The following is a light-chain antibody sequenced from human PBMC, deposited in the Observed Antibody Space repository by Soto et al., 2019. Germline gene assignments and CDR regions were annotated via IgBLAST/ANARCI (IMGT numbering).Light chain of an antibody. CDR1: QSVTTQ. V-gene: IGKV3-20*01. Sequence: IVCTQSPGTLTLSPGERATSSCGASQSVTTQLAWYQQKPGQAPRLIIHGASSRATGVPDRITGSGSGTDFTLSISRLEPEDFAVYYCQQYGGSTRTFGQGTKVDIK. CDR2: GAS. CDR3: QQYGGSTRT. J-gene: IGKJ1*01.